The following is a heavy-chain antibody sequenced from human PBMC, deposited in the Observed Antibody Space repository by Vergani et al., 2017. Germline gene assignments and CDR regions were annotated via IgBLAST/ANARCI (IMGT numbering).Heavy chain of an antibody. CDR3: ARVRLVPAAIYYMDV. D-gene: IGHD2-2*01. J-gene: IGHJ6*03. CDR1: GVSISSYY. CDR2: IYYSGST. Sequence: QVQLQESGPGLVKPSETLSLTCTVSGVSISSYYWSWIRQPPGKGLEWIGYIYYSGSTNYNPSLKSRVTISVDTSKNQFSLKLSSVTAADTAVYYCARVRLVPAAIYYMDVWGKGTTVTVSS. V-gene: IGHV4-59*01.